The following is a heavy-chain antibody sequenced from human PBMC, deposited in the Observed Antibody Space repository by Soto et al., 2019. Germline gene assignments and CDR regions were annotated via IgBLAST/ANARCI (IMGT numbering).Heavy chain of an antibody. CDR1: GGSISSYY. J-gene: IGHJ6*03. D-gene: IGHD4-17*01. CDR3: ARAWLSDYGGYRYYYYMDV. Sequence: PSETLSLTCTVSGGSISSYYWSWIRQPPGKGLEWIGYIYYSGSTNYNPSLKSRVTISVDTSKNQFSLKLSSVTAADTAVYYCARAWLSDYGGYRYYYYMDVWGKGTTVTVSS. CDR2: IYYSGST. V-gene: IGHV4-59*08.